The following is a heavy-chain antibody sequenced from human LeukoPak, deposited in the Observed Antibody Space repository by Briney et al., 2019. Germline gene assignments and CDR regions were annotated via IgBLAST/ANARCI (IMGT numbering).Heavy chain of an antibody. CDR3: ARAGGGWYFFDY. CDR2: IIPIFGTA. CDR1: GGTFSSYA. J-gene: IGHJ4*02. D-gene: IGHD6-19*01. V-gene: IGHV1-69*06. Sequence: SVKVSCKASGGTFSSYAISWVRQAPGQGLEWMGGIIPIFGTANYAQKFQGRVTITPDKSTSTAYMELSRLRSDDTAVYYCARAGGGWYFFDYWGQGTLVTVSS.